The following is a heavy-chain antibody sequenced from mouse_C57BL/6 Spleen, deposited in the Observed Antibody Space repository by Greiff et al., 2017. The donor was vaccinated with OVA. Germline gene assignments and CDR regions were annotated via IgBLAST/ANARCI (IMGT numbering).Heavy chain of an antibody. Sequence: QVHVKQSGAELVRPGSSVKLSCKASGYTFTSYWMHWVKQRPIQGLEWIGNIDPSDSETHYNQKFKDKATLTVDKSSSTAYMQLSSLTSEDSAVYYCARDGYYPMDYWGQGTSVTVSS. CDR1: GYTFTSYW. CDR3: ARDGYYPMDY. J-gene: IGHJ4*01. V-gene: IGHV1-52*01. CDR2: IDPSDSET. D-gene: IGHD2-3*01.